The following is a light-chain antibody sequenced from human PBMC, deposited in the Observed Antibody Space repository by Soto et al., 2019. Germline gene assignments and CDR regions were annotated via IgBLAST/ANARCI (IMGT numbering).Light chain of an antibody. V-gene: IGKV3-15*01. Sequence: EIVLTQSPATLSSSPGETATLSCRASQYVGTRLAWYQHKPGQAPRLLIYYTSNRATGIPARFSGSGSGTEFTLTISSLQSEDFAVYYCQQYNNWPQITFGQGTRLEIK. CDR2: YTS. J-gene: IGKJ5*01. CDR3: QQYNNWPQIT. CDR1: QYVGTR.